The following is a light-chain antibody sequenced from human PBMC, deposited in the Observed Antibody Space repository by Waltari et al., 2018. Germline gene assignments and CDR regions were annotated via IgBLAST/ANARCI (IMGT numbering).Light chain of an antibody. J-gene: IGLJ1*01. V-gene: IGLV2-14*03. CDR1: SRDVGDYDW. CDR3: TSYTSRHSLV. CDR2: DVS. Sequence: QSALTQPASVSGSPGQSITISCTGTSRDVGDYDWVSWYQQHPGQAPKVVSFDVSYRPSGVSNRFSVSKSGNTASLTISGLQAEDEADYYCTSYTSRHSLVFGTGTKVTVL.